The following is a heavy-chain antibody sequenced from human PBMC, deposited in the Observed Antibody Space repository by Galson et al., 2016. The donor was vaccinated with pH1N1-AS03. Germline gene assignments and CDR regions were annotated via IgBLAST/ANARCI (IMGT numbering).Heavy chain of an antibody. CDR2: ISYDGTNK. D-gene: IGHD1-26*01. J-gene: IGHJ4*02. V-gene: IGHV3-30*18. CDR1: AFIFSNYG. Sequence: SLRLSCAASAFIFSNYGMHWVRQAPGKGLEWVAVISYDGTNKFYADSVKGRFTISRDNSKNTLYLQMNSLRAEDTAVEYCAKDIIIVGERLTGGDFDYWGQGSLFTVSS. CDR3: AKDIIIVGERLTGGDFDY.